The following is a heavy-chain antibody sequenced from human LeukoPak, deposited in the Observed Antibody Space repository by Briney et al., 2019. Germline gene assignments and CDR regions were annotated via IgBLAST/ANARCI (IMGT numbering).Heavy chain of an antibody. V-gene: IGHV3-30-3*01. CDR1: GFTFSSYA. J-gene: IGHJ1*01. Sequence: QSGGSLRLSCAASGFTFSSYAMHWVRQAPGKGLEWVAVISYDGSNKYYADSVKGRFTISRDNAKNSLYLQMNSLRAEDTAVFYCARSPRDCASGVCHLRYVQHWGQGTLVTVSS. D-gene: IGHD2-8*01. CDR3: ARSPRDCASGVCHLRYVQH. CDR2: ISYDGSNK.